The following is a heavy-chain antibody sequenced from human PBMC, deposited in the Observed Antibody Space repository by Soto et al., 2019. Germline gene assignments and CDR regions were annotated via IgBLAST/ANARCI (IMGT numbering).Heavy chain of an antibody. Sequence: VQLVESGGGLVQPGGSLRLSCAASGFTFSGYWMSWVRQAPGKGLEWVANIKQDGSEQNYVDSVKGRFTISRDNARSSLYLQMNSLRAEDTAVYYCARDGVTTYYDFWSGYPYFDYWGQGTLVTVSS. J-gene: IGHJ4*02. D-gene: IGHD3-3*01. CDR2: IKQDGSEQ. V-gene: IGHV3-7*01. CDR1: GFTFSGYW. CDR3: ARDGVTTYYDFWSGYPYFDY.